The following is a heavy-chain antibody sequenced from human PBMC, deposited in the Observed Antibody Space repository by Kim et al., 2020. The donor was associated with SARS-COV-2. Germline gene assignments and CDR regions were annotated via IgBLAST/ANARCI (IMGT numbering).Heavy chain of an antibody. V-gene: IGHV3-30*18. Sequence: AFITYNGRNKYYADSVKGRFTISRDNSKNTRYLQMNSLRAEGTAVYYCAKAVGAWGQGTLVTVSS. CDR2: ITYNGRNK. CDR3: AKAVGA. D-gene: IGHD3-16*01. J-gene: IGHJ5*02.